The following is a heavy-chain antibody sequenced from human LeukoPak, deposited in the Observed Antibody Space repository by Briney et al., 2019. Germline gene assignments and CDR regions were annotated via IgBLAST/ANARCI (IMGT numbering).Heavy chain of an antibody. CDR2: ISSSSYI. Sequence: GGSLRVSCAASGFTFSSYSMNWVRQAPGKGLEWVSSISSSSYIYYADSVKGRFTISRDNAKNSLYLQMNSLRAEDTAVYYCARLASSGRSYYFDYWGQGTLVTVSS. CDR3: ARLASSGRSYYFDY. J-gene: IGHJ4*02. V-gene: IGHV3-21*01. D-gene: IGHD6-19*01. CDR1: GFTFSSYS.